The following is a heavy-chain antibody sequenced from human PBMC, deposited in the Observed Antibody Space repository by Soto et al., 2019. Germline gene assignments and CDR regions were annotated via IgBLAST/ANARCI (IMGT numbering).Heavy chain of an antibody. Sequence: QVQLQESGPGLVKPSETLSLTCTVSGGSISSYYWSWIRQPAGKGLEWIGRIYTSGSTNYNPSLKSRVTMSVDTSKNQFSLKLSSVTAADTAVYYCARDGVRGYEGYYYYGMDVWGQGTTVTVSS. J-gene: IGHJ6*02. V-gene: IGHV4-4*07. CDR3: ARDGVRGYEGYYYYGMDV. CDR2: IYTSGST. D-gene: IGHD5-12*01. CDR1: GGSISSYY.